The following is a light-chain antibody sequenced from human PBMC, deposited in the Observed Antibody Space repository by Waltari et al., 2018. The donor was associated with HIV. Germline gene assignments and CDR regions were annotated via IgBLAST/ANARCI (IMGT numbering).Light chain of an antibody. CDR1: NSNIGNDY. V-gene: IGLV1-51*01. CDR2: GNN. CDR3: GTWDRSLSGAV. J-gene: IGLJ2*01. Sequence: QSVLTQPPSVSAAPGQKVTISCSRSNSNIGNDYVSWYQHLPGAAPKLLIYGNNKRPSGVPYRVSGSKAGTSANLDIPGLQTGDEAEYYCGTWDRSLSGAVFGGGTRLTVL.